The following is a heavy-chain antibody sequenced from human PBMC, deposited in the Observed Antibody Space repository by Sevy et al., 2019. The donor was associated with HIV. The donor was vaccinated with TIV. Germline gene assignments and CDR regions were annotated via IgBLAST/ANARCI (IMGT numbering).Heavy chain of an antibody. CDR1: GFLFSSYD. CDR3: ARDLPRSATTVAHFDY. CDR2: ISQSGTTT. J-gene: IGHJ4*02. D-gene: IGHD4-17*01. Sequence: GGSLRLSCAASGFLFSSYDFNWVRQAPGKGLEWVSYISQSGTTTYSDSVRGRFTISRDNAKNSLYLQMNTLRAEDTAVYFCARDLPRSATTVAHFDYWGQGTLVTVSS. V-gene: IGHV3-48*03.